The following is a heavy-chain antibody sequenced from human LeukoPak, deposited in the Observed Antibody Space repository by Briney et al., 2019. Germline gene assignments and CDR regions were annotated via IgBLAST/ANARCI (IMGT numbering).Heavy chain of an antibody. J-gene: IGHJ4*02. V-gene: IGHV4-59*08. Sequence: SETLSLTCTVSGGSISSYYWSWIRQPPGKGLEWIGYIYYSGSTNYNPSLKSRVTISVDTSKNQFSLKLSSVTAADTAVYYCARSDTAMVRSYYFDYWGQGTLVTVSS. CDR1: GGSISSYY. D-gene: IGHD5-18*01. CDR3: ARSDTAMVRSYYFDY. CDR2: IYYSGST.